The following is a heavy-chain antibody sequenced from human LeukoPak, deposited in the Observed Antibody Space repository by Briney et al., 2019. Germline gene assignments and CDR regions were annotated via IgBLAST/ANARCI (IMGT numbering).Heavy chain of an antibody. CDR2: INSDGSWT. CDR3: ARAFSSSWSPYYFDY. D-gene: IGHD6-13*01. J-gene: IGHJ4*02. Sequence: PGGSLRLSCVASGNYWMHWVRQAPGKGLVWVSHINSDGSWTSYADSVKGRFTISKDNAKNTVYLQMNSLRAEDTAVYYCARAFSSSWSPYYFDYWGQGTLVTVSS. CDR1: GNYW. V-gene: IGHV3-74*01.